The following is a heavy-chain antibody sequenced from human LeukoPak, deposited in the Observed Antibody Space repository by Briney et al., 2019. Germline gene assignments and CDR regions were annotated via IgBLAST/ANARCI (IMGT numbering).Heavy chain of an antibody. D-gene: IGHD1-26*01. CDR2: IYYSGST. Sequence: SETLSLTCTVSGGSISSYYWSWIRQPPGKGLEWIGYIYYSGSTNYNPSLKSRVTISVDTSKNQFTLKLSSVTAADTAVYYCARGSFGSYTFDYWGQRTLVTVSS. CDR3: ARGSFGSYTFDY. CDR1: GGSISSYY. J-gene: IGHJ4*02. V-gene: IGHV4-59*01.